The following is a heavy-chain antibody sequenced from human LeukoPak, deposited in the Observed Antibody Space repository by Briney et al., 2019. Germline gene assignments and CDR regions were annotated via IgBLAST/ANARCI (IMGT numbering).Heavy chain of an antibody. CDR3: AREASDAFDI. CDR1: GFTFSSYD. CDR2: IWYDGSNK. V-gene: IGHV3-33*01. J-gene: IGHJ3*02. Sequence: PGRSLRLSCAASGFTFSSYDMHWVRQAPGKGLEWVALIWYDGSNKNYADSVKGRFTISRDNSKNTLFLQMNSLRAEDTAVYYCAREASDAFDIWGEGTVDTVSS.